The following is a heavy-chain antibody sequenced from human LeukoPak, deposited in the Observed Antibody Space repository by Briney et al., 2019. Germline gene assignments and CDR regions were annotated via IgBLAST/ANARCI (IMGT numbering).Heavy chain of an antibody. CDR2: ISGSGGST. V-gene: IGHV3-23*01. J-gene: IGHJ6*03. Sequence: GGSLRLSCAASGFTFSRYGMHWVRQAPGKGLEWVSAISGSGGSTYYADSVKGRFTISRDNSKNTLYLQMNSLRAEDTAVYYCAKGGPNCSGGSCYYYYYMDVWGKGTTVTVSS. CDR3: AKGGPNCSGGSCYYYYYMDV. D-gene: IGHD2-15*01. CDR1: GFTFSRYG.